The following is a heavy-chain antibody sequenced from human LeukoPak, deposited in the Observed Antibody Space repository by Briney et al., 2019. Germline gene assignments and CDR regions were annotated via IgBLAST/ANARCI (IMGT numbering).Heavy chain of an antibody. CDR3: ARHLTGSSWPRGFDP. J-gene: IGHJ5*02. V-gene: IGHV4-59*08. CDR2: IYSSGNT. Sequence: SETLSLTCTVSGGSISNYYWSWIRQPPGKGLEWIGYIYSSGNTNYNPSLKSRVTISVDTSKNQFSLKLSSVTATDTAVYYCARHLTGSSWPRGFDPWGQGTLVTVSS. D-gene: IGHD6-13*01. CDR1: GGSISNYY.